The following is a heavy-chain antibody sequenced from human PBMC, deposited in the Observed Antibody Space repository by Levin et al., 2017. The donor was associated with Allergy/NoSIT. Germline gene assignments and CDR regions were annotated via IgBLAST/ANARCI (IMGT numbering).Heavy chain of an antibody. CDR1: GFTFSSYG. CDR2: ISYDGSNK. Sequence: GGSLRLSCAASGFTFSSYGMHWVRQAPGKGLEWVAVISYDGSNKYYADSVKGRFTISRDNSKNTLYLQMNSLRAEDTAVYYCAKDWGDWLLQYYFDYWGQGTLVTVSS. V-gene: IGHV3-30*18. CDR3: AKDWGDWLLQYYFDY. J-gene: IGHJ4*02. D-gene: IGHD3/OR15-3a*01.